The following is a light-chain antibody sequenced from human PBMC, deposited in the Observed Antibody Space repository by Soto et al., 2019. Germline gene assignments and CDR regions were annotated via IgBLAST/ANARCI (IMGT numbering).Light chain of an antibody. V-gene: IGLV2-14*01. CDR2: EVS. J-gene: IGLJ1*01. Sequence: QSVLPQPASVSGSPGQSITISCTGTSSDVGGYNYVSWYQQHPGKAPKLIIFEVSYRPSGISNRFSASKSGDTASLTISGLQADDEADYYCCSYTDSRTHIFGSGTKVTVL. CDR1: SSDVGGYNY. CDR3: CSYTDSRTHI.